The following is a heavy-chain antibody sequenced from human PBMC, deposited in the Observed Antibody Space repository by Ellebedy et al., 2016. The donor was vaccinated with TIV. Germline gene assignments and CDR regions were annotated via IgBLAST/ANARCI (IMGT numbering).Heavy chain of an antibody. Sequence: MPSETLSLTCTVSGGSISSYYWSWIRQPPGKGLEWIGYIYYSGSTNYNPSLKSRVTISVDTSKNQFSLKLSSVTAADTAVYYCARFNPLNDGVFDYWGQGTLVTVSS. CDR2: IYYSGST. V-gene: IGHV4-59*01. D-gene: IGHD1-1*01. CDR1: GGSISSYY. J-gene: IGHJ4*02. CDR3: ARFNPLNDGVFDY.